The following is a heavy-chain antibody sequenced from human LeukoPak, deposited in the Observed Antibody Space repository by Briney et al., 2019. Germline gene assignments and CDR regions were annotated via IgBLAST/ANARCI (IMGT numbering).Heavy chain of an antibody. CDR1: GFTFSSYE. CDR3: ARGVYGDYELDY. Sequence: PGGSLRLSCAASGFTFSSYEMNWVRQAPGKGLEWVANIKQDGSEKYYVDSVKGRFTISRDNAKNSLYLQMNSLRAEDTAVYYCARGVYGDYELDYWGQGTLVTVSS. CDR2: IKQDGSEK. J-gene: IGHJ4*02. V-gene: IGHV3-7*01. D-gene: IGHD4-17*01.